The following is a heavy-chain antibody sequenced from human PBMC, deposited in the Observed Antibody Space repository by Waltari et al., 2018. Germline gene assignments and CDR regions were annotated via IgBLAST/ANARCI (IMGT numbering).Heavy chain of an antibody. CDR2: TCHIGRT. CDR1: GGAISSGGYS. CDR3: ARVAYSYGSATSIYFDL. Sequence: QLQLQESGSGLVKPSQTLSLTCAVSGGAISSGGYSWRCIRQPQGQGLERMGYTCHIGRTYSNPSLKSRVTISVDRSKNQFSLKLSSVTAADTAVYYCARVAYSYGSATSIYFDLWGRGTLVTVSS. J-gene: IGHJ2*01. V-gene: IGHV4-30-2*01. D-gene: IGHD5-18*01.